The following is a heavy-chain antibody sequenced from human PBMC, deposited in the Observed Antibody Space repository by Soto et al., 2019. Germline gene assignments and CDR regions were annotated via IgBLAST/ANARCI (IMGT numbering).Heavy chain of an antibody. CDR3: ARGRNYYDSSGYYYGSRPTRNFQH. D-gene: IGHD3-22*01. Sequence: QVQLQQWGAGLLKPSETLSLTCAVYGGSFSGYYWSWIRQPPGKGLEWIGEINHSGSTNYNPSLKSRVTISVDTSKNQCSLKLSSVTAADTAVYYCARGRNYYDSSGYYYGSRPTRNFQHWGQGTLVTVSS. V-gene: IGHV4-34*01. CDR1: GGSFSGYY. J-gene: IGHJ1*01. CDR2: INHSGST.